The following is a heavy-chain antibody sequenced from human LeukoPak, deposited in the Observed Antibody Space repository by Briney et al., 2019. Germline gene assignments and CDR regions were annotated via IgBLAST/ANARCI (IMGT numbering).Heavy chain of an antibody. CDR3: ARAPHWYYDSSGYLDY. Sequence: SVKVSCKASGGTFSSYAISWVRQAPGQGLEWMGGIIPIFGTANYAQKFQGRVTITADESTSTANMELSSLRSEDTAVYYCARAPHWYYDSSGYLDYWGQGTLVTISS. J-gene: IGHJ4*02. CDR2: IIPIFGTA. V-gene: IGHV1-69*13. D-gene: IGHD3-22*01. CDR1: GGTFSSYA.